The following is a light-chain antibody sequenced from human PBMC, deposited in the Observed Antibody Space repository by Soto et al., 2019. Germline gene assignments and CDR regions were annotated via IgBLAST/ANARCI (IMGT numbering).Light chain of an antibody. CDR2: GAS. CDR1: QAISYN. Sequence: TVMTQSPGTQSVSPGERATISCWASQAISYNVAWYQHFPGQAPRLLIHGASTRANGVPARFSGSGSGTEFTLTITSVQSEDFATYYCQQYNDWPPNYTFGRGTRLEI. J-gene: IGKJ2*01. V-gene: IGKV3-15*01. CDR3: QQYNDWPPNYT.